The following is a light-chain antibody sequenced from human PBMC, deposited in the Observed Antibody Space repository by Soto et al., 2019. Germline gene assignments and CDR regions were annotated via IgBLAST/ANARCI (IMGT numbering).Light chain of an antibody. Sequence: QSALTQPASVSGSPGQSITISCTATTSDVGGYNYVSWHQQHPGKAPKLMIYDVINRPSGVSNRFSGSKSDNTASLTISGLQAEDEADYYCTSYTSSGTHVFGSGTKLTVL. V-gene: IGLV2-14*01. J-gene: IGLJ1*01. CDR2: DVI. CDR3: TSYTSSGTHV. CDR1: TSDVGGYNY.